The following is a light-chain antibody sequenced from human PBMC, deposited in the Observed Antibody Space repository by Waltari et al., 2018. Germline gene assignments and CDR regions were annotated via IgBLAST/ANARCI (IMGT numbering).Light chain of an antibody. CDR3: QRYYSSPIT. CDR1: QTLFYSSNNKNY. V-gene: IGKV4-1*01. CDR2: WAS. Sequence: DIVMTQSPDSLAVSLGERATINCKSSQTLFYSSNNKNYLAWYQLKPGQPPKLLIFWASTRESGVPDRFSGSGSATDFTLTIDTLQAEDVAVYYCQRYYSSPITFGQGTRLEIK. J-gene: IGKJ5*01.